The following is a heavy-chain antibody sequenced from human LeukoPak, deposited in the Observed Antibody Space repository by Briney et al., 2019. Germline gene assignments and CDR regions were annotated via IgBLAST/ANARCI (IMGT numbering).Heavy chain of an antibody. V-gene: IGHV3-30*02. Sequence: GGSLRLSCAASGYTFSNYGMHWVRQAPGKGLECVAFIRYDGSNEYYADSVKGRFTISRDNSNNTLYLQMNRLRDDDTAVYYCAKMGALGYYYYMDVWGKGTTVTVSS. D-gene: IGHD3-16*01. J-gene: IGHJ6*03. CDR2: IRYDGSNE. CDR3: AKMGALGYYYYMDV. CDR1: GYTFSNYG.